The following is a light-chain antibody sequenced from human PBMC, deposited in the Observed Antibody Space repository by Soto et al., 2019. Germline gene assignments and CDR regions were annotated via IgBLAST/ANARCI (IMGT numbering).Light chain of an antibody. V-gene: IGKV1-12*01. CDR3: QQAKTFPLT. CDR2: PAS. Sequence: DIQMTQSPSSVSASVGDRVTIACRASQNINNLLAWYQQKPGKAPKLLMYPASSLQSGVPSRFSGSGSGTDFTLTISSLQPEDFAIYYCQQAKTFPLTFGGGTKVEI. J-gene: IGKJ4*01. CDR1: QNINNL.